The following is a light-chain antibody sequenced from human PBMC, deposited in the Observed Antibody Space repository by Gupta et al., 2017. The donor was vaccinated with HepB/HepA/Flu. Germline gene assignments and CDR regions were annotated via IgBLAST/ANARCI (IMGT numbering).Light chain of an antibody. CDR1: TGAVTSSYS. V-gene: IGLV7-43*01. CDR3: LRLYGSAGV. CDR2: TTT. Sequence: QTVVPQEPSLTVSPGGTVTLTCASSTGAVTSSYSPNWFQQKPGQAPRALIYTTTNKHSWTPARFSGSHLGGKAVLTLSGVHADDDAEYYCLRLYGSAGVFGGGTKLTVL. J-gene: IGLJ3*02.